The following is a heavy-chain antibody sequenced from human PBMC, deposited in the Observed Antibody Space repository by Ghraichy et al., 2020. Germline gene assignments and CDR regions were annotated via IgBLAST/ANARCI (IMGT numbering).Heavy chain of an antibody. CDR2: IAYSGT. J-gene: IGHJ4*02. CDR1: GFIFSSFA. D-gene: IGHD3-3*01. CDR3: VKGLFLVDY. Sequence: GGSLRLSCAASGFIFSSFAMNWVRQTPGKGLEWVATIAYSGTYFADSVKGRFTISRDDSRNTLYLQMNSLRAEDTAVYYCVKGLFLVDYWGKGTLVTVSS. V-gene: IGHV3-23*01.